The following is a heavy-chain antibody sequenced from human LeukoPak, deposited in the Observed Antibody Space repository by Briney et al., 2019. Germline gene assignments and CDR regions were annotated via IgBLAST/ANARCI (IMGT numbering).Heavy chain of an antibody. V-gene: IGHV3-7*01. CDR1: GFTFSSYW. Sequence: GGSLRLSCAASGFTFSSYWMNWVRQAPGKGLEWVANIRQDGSEKYYVDSVKGRFTISRDNAKSTLYLQMNNLRAEDTAIYYCAKVYGSGSQYGDYWGQGTLVTVSS. CDR2: IRQDGSEK. CDR3: AKVYGSGSQYGDY. D-gene: IGHD3-10*01. J-gene: IGHJ4*02.